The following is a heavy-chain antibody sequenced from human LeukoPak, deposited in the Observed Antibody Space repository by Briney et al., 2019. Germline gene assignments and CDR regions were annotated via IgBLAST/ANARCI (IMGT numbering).Heavy chain of an antibody. D-gene: IGHD5-12*01. CDR2: IYTSGST. J-gene: IGHJ4*02. CDR1: GGSISSGSYY. V-gene: IGHV4-61*02. Sequence: PSETLSLTCTVSGGSISSGSYYWSWIRQPAGKGLEWIGRIYTSGSTNYNPSLKSRVTISVDTSKNQFSLKLSSVTAADTAVYYCARGRRGYSGYWGQGTLVTVSS. CDR3: ARGRRGYSGY.